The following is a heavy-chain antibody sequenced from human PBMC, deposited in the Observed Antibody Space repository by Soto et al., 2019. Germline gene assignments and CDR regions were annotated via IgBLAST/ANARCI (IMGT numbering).Heavy chain of an antibody. CDR3: ARRCISTSCYPLSGYHGIDV. Sequence: ASVKVSCKASGYTFTSYYMHWVRQAPGQGLEWMGIINPSGGSTSYAQKFQGRVTMTRDTSISTAFLHWRSLKASDTAMYYCARRCISTSCYPLSGYHGIDVWGQGTTVTVSS. CDR2: INPSGGST. D-gene: IGHD2-2*01. J-gene: IGHJ6*02. V-gene: IGHV1-46*01. CDR1: GYTFTSYY.